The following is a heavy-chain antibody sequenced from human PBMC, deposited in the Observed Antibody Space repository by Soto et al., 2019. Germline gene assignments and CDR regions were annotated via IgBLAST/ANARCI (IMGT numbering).Heavy chain of an antibody. J-gene: IGHJ3*02. CDR1: GGSISSGDYY. V-gene: IGHV4-30-4*01. Sequence: TVSGGSISSGDYYWSWIRQPPGKGLEWIGYIYYSGSTYYNPSLKSRVTISVDTSKNQFSLKLSSVTAADTAVYYCARDLGIAFAFDIWGQGTMVTVSS. CDR2: IYYSGST. CDR3: ARDLGIAFAFDI. D-gene: IGHD2-15*01.